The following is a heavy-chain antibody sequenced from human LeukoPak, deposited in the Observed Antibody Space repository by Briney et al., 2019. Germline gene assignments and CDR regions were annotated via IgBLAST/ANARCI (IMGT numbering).Heavy chain of an antibody. CDR2: IHHNRGNT. Sequence: ASVKVSCRASGYTFTSYDIHWVRQATGRAFEGMVWIHHNRGNTGYAQKCQGRGTMTTNTSISTAYMELSSLISEDTAVYYCARGGYCSGGSCPRGYSFYYGMDVWAKGPRSPSP. J-gene: IGHJ6*02. D-gene: IGHD2-15*01. V-gene: IGHV1-8*01. CDR1: GYTFTSYD. CDR3: ARGGYCSGGSCPRGYSFYYGMDV.